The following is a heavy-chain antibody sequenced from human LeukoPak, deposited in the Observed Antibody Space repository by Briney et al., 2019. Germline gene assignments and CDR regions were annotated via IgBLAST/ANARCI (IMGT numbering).Heavy chain of an antibody. CDR2: IRYDGSNK. Sequence: GGSLRLSCAASGFTFSYYWMSWVRQAPGKGLEWVAFIRYDGSNKYYADSVKGRFTISRDNSKNTLYLQMNSLRAEDTAVYYCAREGYDFWSGSTDYYYYMDVWGKGTTVTVSS. CDR3: AREGYDFWSGSTDYYYYMDV. D-gene: IGHD3-3*01. J-gene: IGHJ6*03. CDR1: GFTFSYYW. V-gene: IGHV3-30*02.